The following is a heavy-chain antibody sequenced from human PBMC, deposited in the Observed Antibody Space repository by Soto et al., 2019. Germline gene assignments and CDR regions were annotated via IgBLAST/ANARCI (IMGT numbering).Heavy chain of an antibody. J-gene: IGHJ6*02. CDR2: ISSSGSTI. CDR3: ARGYVLRFLEWPRDYGMDV. CDR1: GFTFSSYE. Sequence: PGGSLRLSCAASGFTFSSYEMNWVRQAPGKGLEWVSYISSSGSTIYYADSVKGRFTISRDNAKNSLYLQMNSLRAEDTAVYYCARGYVLRFLEWPRDYGMDVWGQGTTVTSP. V-gene: IGHV3-48*03. D-gene: IGHD3-3*01.